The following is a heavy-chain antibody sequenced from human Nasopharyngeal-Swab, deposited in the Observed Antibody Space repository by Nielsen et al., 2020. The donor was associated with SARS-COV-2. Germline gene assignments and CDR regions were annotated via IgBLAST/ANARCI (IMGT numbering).Heavy chain of an antibody. CDR3: TRSFGGASEY. CDR1: GFTFSTYW. D-gene: IGHD3-16*01. V-gene: IGHV3-74*01. CDR2: TNTDESST. J-gene: IGHJ4*02. Sequence: GGSLRLSCAASGFTFSTYWMHWVRQAPGKGLVWVSRTNTDESSTDYADSVKGRFTISRDNAKNTLYLQMNSLRAEDTAVYYCTRSFGGASEYWGQGTLVTVSS.